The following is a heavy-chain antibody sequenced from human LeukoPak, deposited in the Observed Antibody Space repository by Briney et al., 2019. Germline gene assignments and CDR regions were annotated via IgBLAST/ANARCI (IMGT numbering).Heavy chain of an antibody. D-gene: IGHD3-10*01. J-gene: IGHJ6*03. Sequence: GGSLRLSCAASGFTFSSYSMNWVRQAPGKGLGWVSSISSSSSYIYYADSVKGRFTISRDNAKNSLYLQMNSLRAEDTAVYYCAREGEYGSGSYNYYYYMDVWGKGTTVTVSS. CDR1: GFTFSSYS. CDR2: ISSSSSYI. CDR3: AREGEYGSGSYNYYYYMDV. V-gene: IGHV3-21*01.